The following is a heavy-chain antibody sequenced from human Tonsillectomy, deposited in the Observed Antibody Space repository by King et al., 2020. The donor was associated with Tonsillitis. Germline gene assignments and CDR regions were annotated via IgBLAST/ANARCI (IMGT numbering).Heavy chain of an antibody. D-gene: IGHD2-2*01. Sequence: QLVQSGAEVKKPGESLKISCKGSGYSFTNYWIGWVRQMPGKGLEWMGIIYPGDSETRYSPSFQGQVTMSSDKSISTAYLQWSSLEASDTAMYSCARSVEPAAIEYFQHWGQGTLVTVSS. V-gene: IGHV5-51*03. CDR2: IYPGDSET. J-gene: IGHJ1*01. CDR3: ARSVEPAAIEYFQH. CDR1: GYSFTNYW.